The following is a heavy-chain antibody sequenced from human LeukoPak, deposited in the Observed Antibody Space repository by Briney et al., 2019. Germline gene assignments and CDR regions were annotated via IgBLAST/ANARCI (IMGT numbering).Heavy chain of an antibody. CDR1: GDSISSNDYY. V-gene: IGHV4-30-4*01. D-gene: IGHD1-26*01. Sequence: SETLSLTCTVSGDSISSNDYYWSWIRQPPGKGLEWIGYIYYSGSTYYNPSLKSRITISVDTSKSQFSLKLTSVTAADTAVYYCSRDRSGTYSWFSFRGQGTMVTVSS. CDR2: IYYSGST. J-gene: IGHJ3*01. CDR3: SRDRSGTYSWFSF.